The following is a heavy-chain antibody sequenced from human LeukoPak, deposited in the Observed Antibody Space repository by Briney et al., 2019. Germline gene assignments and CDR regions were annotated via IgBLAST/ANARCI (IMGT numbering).Heavy chain of an antibody. J-gene: IGHJ6*02. V-gene: IGHV3-23*01. D-gene: IGHD3-3*01. CDR3: AKDIFGGGYYYGMDV. Sequence: GGSLRLSCAASGFTFSSYAMRWARQAPGKGLEWVSAISGSGGSKYYADSVKGRFTISRDNSKNTLYLQMNSLRAEDTAVYYCAKDIFGGGYYYGMDVWGQGTTVTVSS. CDR1: GFTFSSYA. CDR2: ISGSGGSK.